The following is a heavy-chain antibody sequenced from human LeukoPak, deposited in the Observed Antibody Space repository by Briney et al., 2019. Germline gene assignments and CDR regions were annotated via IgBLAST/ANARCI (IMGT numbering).Heavy chain of an antibody. Sequence: AGGSLRLSCAASGFTFSSYSMNWVRQAPGKGLEWVSSISSSSSYIYYADSVKGRFTISRDNAKNSLYLQMNSLRAEDTAVYYCASNGYYYDSSGPGDAFDIWGQGTMVTVSS. D-gene: IGHD3-22*01. J-gene: IGHJ3*02. CDR1: GFTFSSYS. CDR3: ASNGYYYDSSGPGDAFDI. CDR2: ISSSSSYI. V-gene: IGHV3-21*01.